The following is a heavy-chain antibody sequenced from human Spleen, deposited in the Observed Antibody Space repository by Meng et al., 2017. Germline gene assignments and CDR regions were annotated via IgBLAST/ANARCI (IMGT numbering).Heavy chain of an antibody. CDR2: ISGSGGST. CDR3: AKDFDIYDDFSTGYYTRDY. D-gene: IGHD3-3*01. CDR1: GFTFSSYA. Sequence: GESLKISCAASGFTFSSYAMSWVRQAPGKGLEWVSAISGSGGSTYYADSVKGGFTISRDNSKTTLYLQMNSLRAEDTAVYYCAKDFDIYDDFSTGYYTRDYWGQGTLVTVSS. V-gene: IGHV3-23*01. J-gene: IGHJ4*02.